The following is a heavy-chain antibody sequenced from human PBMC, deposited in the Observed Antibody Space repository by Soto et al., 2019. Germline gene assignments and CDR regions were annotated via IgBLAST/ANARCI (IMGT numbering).Heavy chain of an antibody. J-gene: IGHJ6*02. Sequence: VKTLTKAPSSNVTSYDVNWVRQATTQGVEWMVWVNPASSNTCYAQKFLGSVTMTRHTCICTDYMELSSLRGEHTAVYYCARAGGTKKSYYYGMDVWGQGTTVTVSS. CDR2: VNPASSNT. CDR1: SSNVTSYD. V-gene: IGHV1-8*01. CDR3: ARAGGTKKSYYYGMDV.